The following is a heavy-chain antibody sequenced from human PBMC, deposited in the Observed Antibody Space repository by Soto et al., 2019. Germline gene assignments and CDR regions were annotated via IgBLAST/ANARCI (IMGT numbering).Heavy chain of an antibody. J-gene: IGHJ4*02. CDR3: AGYCGGDCYSDY. V-gene: IGHV3-30-3*01. CDR1: GFTFSAYA. Sequence: QVQLVESGGGVVQPGRSLRLSCTASGFTFSAYAMHWVRQAPGKGLEWVALISYDESKEYYADSVKGRFTISRDNSKDTVYLQMDSLRVEDTAVYYCAGYCGGDCYSDYWGQGTLVTVSS. CDR2: ISYDESKE. D-gene: IGHD2-21*02.